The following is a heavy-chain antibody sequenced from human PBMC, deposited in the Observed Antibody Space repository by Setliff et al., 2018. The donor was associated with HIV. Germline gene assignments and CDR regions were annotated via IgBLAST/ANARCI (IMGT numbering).Heavy chain of an antibody. CDR2: IVDSGST. CDR3: ARHPRGSIAAAASSFDY. J-gene: IGHJ4*02. V-gene: IGHV4-34*12. D-gene: IGHD6-13*01. Sequence: SETLSLTCTLYGGSLTNYYWTWIRQSPEKGLEWIGEIVDSGSTNYSPSLKSRVTISLDTSKKQFSLRLNSVTAADTGVYYCARHPRGSIAAAASSFDYWGQGTLVTVSS. CDR1: GGSLTNYY.